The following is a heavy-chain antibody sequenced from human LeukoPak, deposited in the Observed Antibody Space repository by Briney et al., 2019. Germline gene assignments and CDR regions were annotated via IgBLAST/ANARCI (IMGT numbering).Heavy chain of an antibody. CDR3: TTPDSRGSGSKWTLNH. J-gene: IGHJ4*02. D-gene: IGHD3-22*01. CDR2: VKSKNDGGTI. V-gene: IGHV3-15*01. CDR1: GFTFSNAW. Sequence: GGSLRLSCAASGFTFSNAWMSWVRQAPGKGLEWVGRVKSKNDGGTIDYAAAVKDRFIISRDDSKNMLYLQVNSLKTEDTAMYYCTTPDSRGSGSKWTLNHWGQGTPVTVSS.